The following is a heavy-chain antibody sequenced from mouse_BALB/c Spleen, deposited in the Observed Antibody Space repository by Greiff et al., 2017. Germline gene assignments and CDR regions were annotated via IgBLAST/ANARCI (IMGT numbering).Heavy chain of an antibody. D-gene: IGHD2-1*01. Sequence: EVMLVESGGGLVKPGGSLKLSCAASGFTFSSYTMSWVRQTPEKRLEWVATISSGGSYTYYPDSVKGRFTISRDNAKNTLYLQMSSLKSEDTAMYYCTSYGNYPYWYFDVWGAGTTVTVSS. CDR1: GFTFSSYT. V-gene: IGHV5-6-4*01. CDR2: ISSGGSYT. J-gene: IGHJ1*01. CDR3: TSYGNYPYWYFDV.